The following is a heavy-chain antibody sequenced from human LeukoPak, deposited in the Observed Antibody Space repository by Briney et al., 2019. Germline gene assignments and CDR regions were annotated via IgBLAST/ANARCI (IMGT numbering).Heavy chain of an antibody. V-gene: IGHV4-59*12. J-gene: IGHJ4*02. CDR1: GGSISSYY. Sequence: SETLSLICTVSGGSISSYYWSWIRQPPGKGLEWIGYIYYSGSTNYNPSLKSRVTISVDTSKKQFSLNLSSVTAADTAVYYCARVGVAAKSSRYFDYWGQGTLVTVSS. CDR2: IYYSGST. D-gene: IGHD2-15*01. CDR3: ARVGVAAKSSRYFDY.